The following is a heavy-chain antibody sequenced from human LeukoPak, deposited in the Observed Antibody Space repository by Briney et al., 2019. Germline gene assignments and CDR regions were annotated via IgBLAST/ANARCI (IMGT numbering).Heavy chain of an antibody. CDR2: ISAYNGNT. V-gene: IGHV1-18*01. CDR1: GYTFTSYA. CDR3: ATVGSIAAAGTDLFDP. D-gene: IGHD6-13*01. Sequence: ASVKVSCTASGYTFTSYAISWVRQAPGQGLEWMGWISAYNGNTNYAQKFQGRVTMTIDTSTSTAYMELSSLRSEDTAVYYCATVGSIAAAGTDLFDPWGQGTLVTVSS. J-gene: IGHJ5*02.